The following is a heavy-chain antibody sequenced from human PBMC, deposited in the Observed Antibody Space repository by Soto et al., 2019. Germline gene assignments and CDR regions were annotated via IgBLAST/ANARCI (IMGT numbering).Heavy chain of an antibody. CDR3: ARDHRILTIFGVVDPFSYGMDV. CDR2: IYYSGST. Sequence: PSETLSLTCTVSGGSVSRGSYYWSWIRQPPGKGLEWIGYIYYSGSTNYNPSLKSRVTISVDTSKNQFSLKLSSVTAADTAVYYCARDHRILTIFGVVDPFSYGMDVWGQGTTVTVSS. J-gene: IGHJ6*02. D-gene: IGHD3-3*01. V-gene: IGHV4-61*01. CDR1: GGSVSRGSYY.